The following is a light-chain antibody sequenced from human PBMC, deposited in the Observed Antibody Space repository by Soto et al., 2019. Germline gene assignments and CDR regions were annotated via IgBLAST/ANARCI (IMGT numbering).Light chain of an antibody. V-gene: IGLV2-8*01. CDR1: SSDVGGYNY. CDR3: SSYAGSRV. Sequence: QSALTQPASVSGSPGQSITISCTGTSSDVGGYNYVSWYQQHPGKAPKLMIYDVSNRPSGVPDRFSGSKSGNTASLTVSGLQAEDEADYYCSSYAGSRVFGGGTKLTVL. CDR2: DVS. J-gene: IGLJ2*01.